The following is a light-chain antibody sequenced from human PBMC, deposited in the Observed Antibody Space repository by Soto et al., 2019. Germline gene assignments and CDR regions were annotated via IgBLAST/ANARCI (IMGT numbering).Light chain of an antibody. V-gene: IGKV3-20*01. CDR2: GAS. CDR3: QQYSTSPWT. CDR1: QSVSSSY. J-gene: IGKJ1*01. Sequence: EIVLTQSPGTLSLSPGERATLSCRASQSVSSSYLAWHQQKPGQAPRLLIYGASSRAAGIPDRFSGRGSGTDFTLTISRLEPEDFAVYYCQQYSTSPWTFGHGTKVEIK.